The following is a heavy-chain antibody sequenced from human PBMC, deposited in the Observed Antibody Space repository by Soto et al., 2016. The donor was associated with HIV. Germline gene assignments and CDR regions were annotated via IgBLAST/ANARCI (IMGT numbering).Heavy chain of an antibody. J-gene: IGHJ6*02. CDR2: IYSGGNT. CDR1: GFTISNNY. D-gene: IGHD3-22*01. Sequence: EVQLVESGGGLVQPGGSLRLSCAASGFTISNNYMSWVRQAPEKGLEWVSVIYSGGNTYYADSVKGRFIISRDNSKNTLYLQMNSLRAEDTAVYYCVRDENYYEAYGMDVWGQGTTVTVSS. V-gene: IGHV3-66*01. CDR3: VRDENYYEAYGMDV.